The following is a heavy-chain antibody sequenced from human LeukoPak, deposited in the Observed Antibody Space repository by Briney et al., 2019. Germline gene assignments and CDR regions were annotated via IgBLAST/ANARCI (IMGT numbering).Heavy chain of an antibody. Sequence: GGSLRLSCVASGFTFSAYVLTWVRQAPGEGPEWVSSISTSGDNTYYADSVKGRFIISRDNSNNTLYLQMNSLRGEDTAVYFCSKLVGATMTSDYWGQGTLVTVSS. D-gene: IGHD1-26*01. CDR2: ISTSGDNT. CDR3: SKLVGATMTSDY. J-gene: IGHJ4*02. CDR1: GFTFSAYV. V-gene: IGHV3-23*01.